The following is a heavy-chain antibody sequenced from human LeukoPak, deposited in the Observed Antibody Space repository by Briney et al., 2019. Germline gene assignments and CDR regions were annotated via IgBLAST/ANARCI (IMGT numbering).Heavy chain of an antibody. CDR1: GGSFSGYY. D-gene: IGHD3-22*01. V-gene: IGHV4-34*01. CDR3: ARFYPDLIVHGATEYFQH. Sequence: SETLSLTCAVYGGSFSGYYWSWIRQPPGKELEWIGEINHSGSTNYNPSLKSRVTISVDTSKNQFSLKLSSVTAADTAVYYCARFYPDLIVHGATEYFQHWGQGTLVTVSS. J-gene: IGHJ1*01. CDR2: INHSGST.